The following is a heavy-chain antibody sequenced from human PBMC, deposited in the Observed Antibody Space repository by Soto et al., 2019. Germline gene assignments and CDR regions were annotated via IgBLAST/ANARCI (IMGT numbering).Heavy chain of an antibody. V-gene: IGHV1-69*02. CDR3: ARSQMTTVTNWFDP. J-gene: IGHJ5*02. Sequence: QVQLVQSGAEVKKPGSSVKVSCKASGGTFSSYTISWVRQAPGQGLEWMGRIIPILGIANYAQKFQGRVTITADKSTSTAYMELSILRSEDTAVYYCARSQMTTVTNWFDPWGQGTLVTVSS. D-gene: IGHD4-17*01. CDR1: GGTFSSYT. CDR2: IIPILGIA.